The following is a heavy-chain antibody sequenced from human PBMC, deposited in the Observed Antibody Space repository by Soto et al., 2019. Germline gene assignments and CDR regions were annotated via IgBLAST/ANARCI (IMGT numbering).Heavy chain of an antibody. CDR3: ARDLSGIVVEPADYYYGMDV. V-gene: IGHV1-46*01. CDR1: GYTFTSYS. CDR2: INPSGGST. Sequence: ASVKVSCKASGYTFTSYSMHCVRQAPGQGLEWMGIINPSGGSTSYAQKFQGRVTITADKSTSTAYMELSSLRSEDTAVYYCARDLSGIVVEPADYYYGMDVWGQGTTVTLSS. D-gene: IGHD2-21*01. J-gene: IGHJ6*02.